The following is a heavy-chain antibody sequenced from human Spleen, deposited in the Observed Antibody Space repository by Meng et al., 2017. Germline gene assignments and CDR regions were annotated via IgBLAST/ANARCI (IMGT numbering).Heavy chain of an antibody. V-gene: IGHV3-74*01. CDR3: ARELINGATDY. J-gene: IGHJ4*02. CDR2: ITSDGSST. CDR1: GFTFSSNS. Sequence: GESLKISCAASGFTFSSNSMNWVRQAPGKGLVWVSRITSDGSSTWYADSVKGRFTISRDNAKNTLYLQMNSLRAEDTAVYYCARELINGATDYWGQGTLVTVSS.